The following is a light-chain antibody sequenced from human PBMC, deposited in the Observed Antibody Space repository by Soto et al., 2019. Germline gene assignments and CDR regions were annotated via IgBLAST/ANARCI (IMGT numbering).Light chain of an antibody. V-gene: IGLV1-40*01. CDR1: SSNIGAGYD. CDR3: PSYDSSLSGSV. Sequence: QSALTQPPSVSGAPGQRVTISCTGSSSNIGAGYDVHWYQQLPGTAPKLLIYGNSNRPSGVPDRFSGSKSVTSASLAITGRQAEDEADYYCPSYDSSLSGSVFGGGTKLTVL. CDR2: GNS. J-gene: IGLJ2*01.